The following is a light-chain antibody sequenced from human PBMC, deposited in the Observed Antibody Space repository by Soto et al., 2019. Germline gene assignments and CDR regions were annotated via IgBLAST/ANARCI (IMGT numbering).Light chain of an antibody. J-gene: IGLJ2*01. CDR3: SSYAGSSVV. CDR2: EVS. CDR1: SSDVGGYNY. Sequence: SALTQPPSASGSPGQSFTISCPGTSSDVGGYNYVSWYQQHPGKAPKLMIYEVSKRPSGVPDRFSGSKSGNTASLTVSGLQAEDEADYYCSSYAGSSVVFGGGTKLTVL. V-gene: IGLV2-8*01.